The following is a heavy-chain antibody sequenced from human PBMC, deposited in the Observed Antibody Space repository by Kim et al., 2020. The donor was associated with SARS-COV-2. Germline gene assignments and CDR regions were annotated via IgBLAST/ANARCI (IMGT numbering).Heavy chain of an antibody. V-gene: IGHV1-3*01. CDR2: FKVNNGDT. J-gene: IGHJ4*02. CDR1: GYYHTAYT. Sequence: ASVKVSCKASGYYHTAYTIHWVRQAPGQGLEYMGWFKVNNGDTGSSQNFQGRLTITRDTSATTVYMELSSLESEDTAVYYCARQDLLGQIVDYWGQGTLV. CDR3: ARQDLLGQIVDY. D-gene: IGHD1-26*01.